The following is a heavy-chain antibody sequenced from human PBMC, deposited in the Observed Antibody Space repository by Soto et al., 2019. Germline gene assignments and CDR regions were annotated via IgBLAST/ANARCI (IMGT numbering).Heavy chain of an antibody. V-gene: IGHV3-33*06. CDR1: GFTFSSYG. CDR2: IWYDGSNK. CDR3: AKEVTSGSYSHYYYGLDV. J-gene: IGHJ6*02. D-gene: IGHD1-26*01. Sequence: GGSLRLSCAASGFTFSSYGMHWVRQAPGKGLEWVPVIWYDGSNKYYADSVKGRFTISRDNSKNTLYLQMNSLRVEDTAVYYCAKEVTSGSYSHYYYGLDVWGQGTMVTVSS.